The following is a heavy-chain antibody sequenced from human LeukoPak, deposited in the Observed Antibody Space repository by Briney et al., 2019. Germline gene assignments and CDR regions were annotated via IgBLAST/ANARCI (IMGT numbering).Heavy chain of an antibody. Sequence: GASVKVSCKASGYTFTGYYMHWVRQAPGQGLEWMGWINPNSGGTNYAQKFQGRVTMTTDTSTSTAYMELRSLRSDDTAVYYCARSYYLYYYYYGMDVWGQGTTVTVSS. V-gene: IGHV1-2*02. CDR3: ARSYYLYYYYYGMDV. J-gene: IGHJ6*02. CDR2: INPNSGGT. D-gene: IGHD3-16*01. CDR1: GYTFTGYY.